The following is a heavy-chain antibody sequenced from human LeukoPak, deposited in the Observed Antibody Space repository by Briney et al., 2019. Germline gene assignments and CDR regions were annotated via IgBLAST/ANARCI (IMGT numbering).Heavy chain of an antibody. CDR3: ARDFYSGSYYFNY. Sequence: QPGRSLRVSCAASGFTFSSYAMHWVRQAPGKGLEWVAVISYDGSNKYYADSVKGRFTISRDNSKNTLYLQMNSLRAEDTAVYYCARDFYSGSYYFNYWGQGTLVTVSS. CDR1: GFTFSSYA. J-gene: IGHJ4*02. CDR2: ISYDGSNK. V-gene: IGHV3-30-3*01. D-gene: IGHD1-26*01.